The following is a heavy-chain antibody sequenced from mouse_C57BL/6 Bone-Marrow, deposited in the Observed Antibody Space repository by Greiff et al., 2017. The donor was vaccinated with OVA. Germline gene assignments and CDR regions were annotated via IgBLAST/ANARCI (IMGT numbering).Heavy chain of an antibody. CDR1: GYTFTSYW. D-gene: IGHD2-2*01. CDR3: AVGGYDGYYYAMDD. Sequence: VQLQQPGAELVKPGASVKLSCKASGYTFTSYWMQWVKQRPGQGLEWIGEIDPSDSYTTSNQKFKGKATLTVDTSSSTAYMQLSSLTSEDSAVYYCAVGGYDGYYYAMDDWGQGTSVTVSS. J-gene: IGHJ4*01. V-gene: IGHV1-50*01. CDR2: IDPSDSYT.